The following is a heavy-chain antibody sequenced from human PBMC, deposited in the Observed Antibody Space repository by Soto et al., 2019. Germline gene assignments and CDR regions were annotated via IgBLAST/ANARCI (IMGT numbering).Heavy chain of an antibody. Sequence: QVQLVESGGGVVQSGRSLRLSCAASGFTFSSYGMHWVRQAPGKGLEWVAVISYDGSNKYYADSVKGRFTISRDNSKNTPYLQMNSLRAEDTAVYYCATYGMDVWGQGTTVTVSS. V-gene: IGHV3-30*03. J-gene: IGHJ6*02. CDR1: GFTFSSYG. CDR3: ATYGMDV. CDR2: ISYDGSNK.